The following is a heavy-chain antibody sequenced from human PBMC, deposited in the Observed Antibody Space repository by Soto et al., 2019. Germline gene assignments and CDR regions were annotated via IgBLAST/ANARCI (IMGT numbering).Heavy chain of an antibody. CDR1: GITFSTYW. V-gene: IGHV3-7*05. CDR2: IKQDGSET. J-gene: IGHJ4*02. CDR3: VGGRGWLPDY. D-gene: IGHD6-19*01. Sequence: EVQLVESGGGLVQPGESLRLSCAVSGITFSTYWMNWVSQTPGKGLEWVAIIKQDGSETFYVDSVKGRFTISRDNAKNSLSLLMDSLRADDTAVYYSVGGRGWLPDYWGQGTLVTVSS.